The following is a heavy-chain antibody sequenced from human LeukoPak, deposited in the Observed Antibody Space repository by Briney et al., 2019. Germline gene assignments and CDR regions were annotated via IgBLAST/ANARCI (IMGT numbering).Heavy chain of an antibody. Sequence: ASVKVSCKASGYTFTSYYMHWVRQAPGQGLEWMGIINPSGGSTSYAQKFQGRVTMTRDTSTSTVYMELSSLRSEDTAVYYCARGPGPYDFWSGYYEVYYFDYWGQGTLVTVSS. CDR3: ARGPGPYDFWSGYYEVYYFDY. J-gene: IGHJ4*02. CDR1: GYTFTSYY. CDR2: INPSGGST. D-gene: IGHD3-3*01. V-gene: IGHV1-46*01.